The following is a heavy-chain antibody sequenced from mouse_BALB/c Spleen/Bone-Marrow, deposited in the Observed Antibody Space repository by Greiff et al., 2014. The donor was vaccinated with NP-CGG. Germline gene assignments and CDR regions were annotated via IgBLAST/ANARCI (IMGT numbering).Heavy chain of an antibody. CDR3: ARDLITTATSFAY. Sequence: VQLKESGGGLVKPGGSLKLSCAASGFTFSDYYMYWVRQTPEKRLEWVATISDGGSYTYYPDSVKGRFTTSRDNAKNNLYLQMSSLKSEDTAMYYCARDLITTATSFAYWGQGTLVTVSA. CDR2: ISDGGSYT. V-gene: IGHV5-4*02. CDR1: GFTFSDYY. J-gene: IGHJ3*01. D-gene: IGHD1-2*01.